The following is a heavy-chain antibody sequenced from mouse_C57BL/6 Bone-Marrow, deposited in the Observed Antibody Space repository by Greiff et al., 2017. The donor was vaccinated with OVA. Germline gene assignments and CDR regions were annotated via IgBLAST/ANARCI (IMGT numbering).Heavy chain of an antibody. CDR2: ISNGGGST. V-gene: IGHV5-12*01. CDR1: GFTFSDYY. CDR3: ARQNYSNYDWYFDV. D-gene: IGHD2-5*01. Sequence: EVKLVESGGGLVQPGGSLKLSCAASGFTFSDYYMYWVRQTPEKRLEWVAYISNGGGSTYYPDTVKGRFTISRDNAKNTLYLQMSRLKSEDTAMYYCARQNYSNYDWYFDVWGTGTTVTVSS. J-gene: IGHJ1*03.